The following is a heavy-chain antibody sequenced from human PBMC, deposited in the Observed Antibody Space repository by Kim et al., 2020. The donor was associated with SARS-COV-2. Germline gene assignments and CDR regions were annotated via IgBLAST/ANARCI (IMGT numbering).Heavy chain of an antibody. J-gene: IGHJ6*02. CDR2: INTNTGNP. D-gene: IGHD3-10*01. Sequence: ASVKVSCKASGYTFTSYAMNWVRQAPGQGLEWMGWINTNTGNPTYAQGFTGRFVFSLDTSVSTAYLQISSLKAEDTAVYYCARDPENMGWFGELWGPSYYYYGMDVWGQGTTVTVSS. V-gene: IGHV7-4-1*02. CDR3: ARDPENMGWFGELWGPSYYYYGMDV. CDR1: GYTFTSYA.